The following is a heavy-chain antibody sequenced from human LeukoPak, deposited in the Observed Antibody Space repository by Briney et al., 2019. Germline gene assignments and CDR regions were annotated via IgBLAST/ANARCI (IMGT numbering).Heavy chain of an antibody. V-gene: IGHV3-48*03. CDR3: ARGRPLDY. CDR1: GFTFSSYE. Sequence: GGSLRLSCAASGFTFSSYEMSWVPQAPGKGLEGVSYINSSGSAIYYADSLKGRFTMARDNAKKSLYLQMNSLRAEDTAFYYCARGRPLDYWGQGTLVTVSS. J-gene: IGHJ4*02. CDR2: INSSGSAI.